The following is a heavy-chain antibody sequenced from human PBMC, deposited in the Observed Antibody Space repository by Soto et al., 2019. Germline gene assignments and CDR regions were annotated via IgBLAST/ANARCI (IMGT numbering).Heavy chain of an antibody. CDR2: IIPIFGTA. J-gene: IGHJ6*02. D-gene: IGHD2-2*01. CDR1: GCPFSICA. V-gene: IGHV1-69*13. Sequence: GSSVKVSCKPSGCPFSICAIRWVRQAPGQGLEWMGGIIPIFGTANYAQKFPGRVTITADESTSTAYMELSSLRSEDTPVNYCARVCLVASTRGYGMDVWGQGTTVTVSS. CDR3: ARVCLVASTRGYGMDV.